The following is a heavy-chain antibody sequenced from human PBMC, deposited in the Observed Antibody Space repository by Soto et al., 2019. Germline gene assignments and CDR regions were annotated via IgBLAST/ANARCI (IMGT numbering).Heavy chain of an antibody. J-gene: IGHJ2*01. D-gene: IGHD6-19*01. V-gene: IGHV4-59*01. Sequence: PSETLSLTCTVSGGSISSYYWSWIRQPPGKGLEWIGYIYYSGSTNYNPSLKSRVTISVDASKNQFSLKLSSVTAADTAVYYCARADSSGLWYFDLWGRGTLVTVSS. CDR1: GGSISSYY. CDR3: ARADSSGLWYFDL. CDR2: IYYSGST.